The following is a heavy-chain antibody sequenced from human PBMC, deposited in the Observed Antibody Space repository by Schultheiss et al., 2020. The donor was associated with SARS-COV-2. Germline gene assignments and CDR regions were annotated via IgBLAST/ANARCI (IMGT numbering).Heavy chain of an antibody. CDR2: IWYDGSNK. V-gene: IGHV3-33*03. J-gene: IGHJ6*02. D-gene: IGHD6-19*01. CDR1: GFTFSDYY. CDR3: AKDERDSSGWNLYFYGMDV. Sequence: GGSLRLSCAASGFTFSDYYMSWIRQAPGKGLEWVAVIWYDGSNKYYADSVKGRFTISRDDAKNSLYLQMNSLRAEDTAVYYCAKDERDSSGWNLYFYGMDVWGQGTTVTVSS.